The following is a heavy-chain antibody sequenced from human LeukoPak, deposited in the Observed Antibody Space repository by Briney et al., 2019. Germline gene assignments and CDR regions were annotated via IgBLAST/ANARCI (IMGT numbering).Heavy chain of an antibody. CDR2: ISGSGGST. CDR1: GGTFSSYA. D-gene: IGHD1-26*01. V-gene: IGHV3-23*01. J-gene: IGHJ4*02. CDR3: AKDSLIVGATYFDY. Sequence: GASVKVSCKASGGTFSSYAMSWVRQAPGKGLEWVSAISGSGGSTYYADSVKGRFTISRDNSKNTLYLQMNSLRAEDTAVYYCAKDSLIVGATYFDYWGQGTLVTVSS.